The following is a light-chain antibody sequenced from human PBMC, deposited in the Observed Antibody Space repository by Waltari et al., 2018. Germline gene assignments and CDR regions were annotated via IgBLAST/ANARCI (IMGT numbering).Light chain of an antibody. CDR2: DVS. V-gene: IGLV2-11*01. CDR1: SSDVGTYKY. CDR3: CSYTVSNTLL. Sequence: QSALTQPRSVSGSPGQSVTISCTGTSSDVGTYKYVSWHQQHPGQAPKLIIFDVSKRPSGVPDRFSGSKSCDTASLTISGLQAEDEADYYCCSYTVSNTLLFGGGTKLTVL. J-gene: IGLJ3*02.